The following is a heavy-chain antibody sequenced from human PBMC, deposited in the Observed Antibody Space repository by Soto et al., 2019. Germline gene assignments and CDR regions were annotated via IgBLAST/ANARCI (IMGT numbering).Heavy chain of an antibody. CDR2: ISYDGSNK. Sequence: PGGSLRLSCAASGFTFSSYGMHWVRQAPGKGLEWVAVISYDGSNKYYADSVKGRFTISRDNSKNTLYLQMNSLRAEDTAVYYCAKRGSRYYYDSSGPDYWGQGTLVTVSS. V-gene: IGHV3-30*18. D-gene: IGHD3-22*01. CDR3: AKRGSRYYYDSSGPDY. J-gene: IGHJ4*02. CDR1: GFTFSSYG.